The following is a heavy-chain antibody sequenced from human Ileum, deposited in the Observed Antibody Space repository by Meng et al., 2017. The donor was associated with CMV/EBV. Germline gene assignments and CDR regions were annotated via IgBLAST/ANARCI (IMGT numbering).Heavy chain of an antibody. D-gene: IGHD6-19*01. V-gene: IGHV4-61*02. CDR2: IYTSGST. CDR1: GGSLGGGYY. Sequence: QLQLQELGPGLVKPSQTLSLTCTVSGGSLGGGYYWNWIRQPAGKGLEWIGRIYTSGSTNYNPSLKSRFTISIDTSKNQFSLNLTSVTAADTAVYYCARDSAWLIDQWGQGTLVTVSS. J-gene: IGHJ4*02. CDR3: ARDSAWLIDQ.